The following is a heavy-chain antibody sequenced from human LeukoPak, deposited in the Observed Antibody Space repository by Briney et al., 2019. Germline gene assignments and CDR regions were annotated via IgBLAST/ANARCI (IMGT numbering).Heavy chain of an antibody. J-gene: IGHJ6*03. CDR1: GFTFSSYG. V-gene: IGHV3-30*02. Sequence: GGSLRLSCAASGFTFSSYGMHWVRQAPGKGLEWVAFIRYDGSNKYYADSVKGRFTISRDNSKNTLYLQMNSLRAEDTAVYYCAKDQQWLVSYYYYMDVWGKGTTVTVSS. CDR3: AKDQQWLVSYYYYMDV. D-gene: IGHD6-19*01. CDR2: IRYDGSNK.